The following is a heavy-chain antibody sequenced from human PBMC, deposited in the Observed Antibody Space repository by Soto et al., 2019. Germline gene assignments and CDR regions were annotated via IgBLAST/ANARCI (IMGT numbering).Heavy chain of an antibody. CDR1: GGTFSSHA. J-gene: IGHJ4*01. V-gene: IGHV1-69*01. CDR2: IIPIFGTA. CDR3: ARGLRLGELSFSY. D-gene: IGHD3-16*02. Sequence: QVQLVQSGAEVKKPGSSVKVSCKASGGTFSSHAISWVRQAPGQGLEWMGGIIPIFGTAKYPQNFQGRVTITADESTSTANMELSSLRSEDTAVYYCARGLRLGELSFSYWGQGTLVTVSS.